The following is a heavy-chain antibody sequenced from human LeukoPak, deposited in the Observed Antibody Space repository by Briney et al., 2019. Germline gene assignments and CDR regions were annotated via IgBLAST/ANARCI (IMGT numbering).Heavy chain of an antibody. CDR1: GFTFSTYS. J-gene: IGHJ4*02. V-gene: IGHV3-21*06. CDR2: ISGSSTYI. D-gene: IGHD6-25*01. CDR3: ARSSGYGVADS. Sequence: GGSLRLSCAASGFTFSTYSMNWVRQAPGKGLEWVSSISGSSTYIYCADSVKGRFTISRDSATNSLPLQMSSLRAEDTAVYYCARSSGYGVADSWGQGTLVTVSS.